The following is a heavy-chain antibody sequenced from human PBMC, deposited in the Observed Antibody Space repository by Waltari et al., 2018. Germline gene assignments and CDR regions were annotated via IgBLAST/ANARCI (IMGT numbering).Heavy chain of an antibody. CDR1: GGSISSSSYY. Sequence: QLQLQESGPGLVKPSETLSLTCTVSGGSISSSSYYWGWIRQPPGKGLEWIGSIYYSGSTYYNPSLKSRVTISVDTSKNQFSLKLSSVTAADTAVYYCARQGYYDSSGYSFDYWGQGTLVTVSS. D-gene: IGHD3-22*01. J-gene: IGHJ4*02. CDR2: IYYSGST. CDR3: ARQGYYDSSGYSFDY. V-gene: IGHV4-39*01.